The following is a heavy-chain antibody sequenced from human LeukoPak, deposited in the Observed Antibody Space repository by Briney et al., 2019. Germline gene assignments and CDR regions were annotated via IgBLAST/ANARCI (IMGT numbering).Heavy chain of an antibody. CDR1: GYTFTSYD. J-gene: IGHJ6*02. V-gene: IGHV1-8*01. Sequence: GASVKVSCKASGYTFTSYDINWVRQATGQGLEWMGWMNPNSGNTGYAQKFQGRVTMTRNTSISTAYMELSSLRSEDTAVYYCARDLRTSWSYVDYYYYGMDAWGQGTTVTVSS. CDR3: ARDLRTSWSYVDYYYYGMDA. D-gene: IGHD1-26*01. CDR2: MNPNSGNT.